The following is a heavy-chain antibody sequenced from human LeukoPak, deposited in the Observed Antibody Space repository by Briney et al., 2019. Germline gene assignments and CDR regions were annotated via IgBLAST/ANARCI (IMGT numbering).Heavy chain of an antibody. V-gene: IGHV3-15*01. CDR2: IKSKTDGGTT. CDR3: TTEASYGLDY. D-gene: IGHD5-18*01. CDR1: GFTFRNAW. Sequence: PGRTPRLSCAASGFTFRNAWMSWVRQAPGKGLEWVGRIKSKTDGGTTDYAATVKYRFTSSRDDSKNTLDLQMNSLKTEDTAVYYCTTEASYGLDYWVQGTLVTVSS. J-gene: IGHJ4*02.